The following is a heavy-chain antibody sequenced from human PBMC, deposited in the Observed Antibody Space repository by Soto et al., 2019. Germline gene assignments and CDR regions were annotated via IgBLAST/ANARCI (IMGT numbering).Heavy chain of an antibody. CDR2: IKSKTDGGTT. CDR3: TTRGRDYYDSSSYYYDDYFDY. V-gene: IGHV3-15*01. CDR1: GFTFSNAW. Sequence: LIVSCAASGFTFSNAWMSRVRQSPGKGLEWVGRIKSKTDGGTTDYAAPVKGRFTISRDDSKNTLYLQMNSLKTEDTAVYYCTTRGRDYYDSSSYYYDDYFDYWGQGTLVTVSS. D-gene: IGHD3-22*01. J-gene: IGHJ4*02.